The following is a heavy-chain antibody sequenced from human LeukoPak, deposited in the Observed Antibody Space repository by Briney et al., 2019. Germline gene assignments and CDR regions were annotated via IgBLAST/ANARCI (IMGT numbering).Heavy chain of an antibody. CDR1: GFTVSSTY. Sequence: GGSLRLSCAASGFTVSSTYMNWARQAPGRGLEWVSTLYRDGSTYYADSVKGRFTISRDSSTNTLYLRMNNLRVEDTAVYYCARDSGDGDYEPLDYWGQGTQVTVSS. CDR2: LYRDGST. D-gene: IGHD3-10*01. V-gene: IGHV3-53*01. J-gene: IGHJ4*02. CDR3: ARDSGDGDYEPLDY.